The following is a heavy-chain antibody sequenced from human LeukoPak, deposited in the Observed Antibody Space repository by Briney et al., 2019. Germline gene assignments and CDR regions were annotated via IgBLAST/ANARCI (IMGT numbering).Heavy chain of an antibody. J-gene: IGHJ4*02. CDR3: ARGVVEWELPFDY. Sequence: SETLSLTCTVSGGSISSGGYYWSWIRQHPGKGLEWIGYIYYSGSTYYNPSLKSRVTISVDTSKNQFSLKLSSVTAADTAVYYCARGVVEWELPFDYWGQGTLVTVSS. D-gene: IGHD1-26*01. CDR2: IYYSGST. CDR1: GGSISSGGYY. V-gene: IGHV4-31*03.